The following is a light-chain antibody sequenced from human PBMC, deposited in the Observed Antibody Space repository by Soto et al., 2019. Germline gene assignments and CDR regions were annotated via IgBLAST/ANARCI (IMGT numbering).Light chain of an antibody. CDR1: QSVSRNY. CDR3: QQYGSSPRT. CDR2: AAS. V-gene: IGKV3-20*01. J-gene: IGKJ1*01. Sequence: EIVLTQSPGTLSLSPGERATLSCRASQSVSRNYLAWYQQKPGQAPRRLFYAASSRITGIPDRFSGSGSGTDFTITISRLEPEDFAVYHCQQYGSSPRTFGQGTKVEIK.